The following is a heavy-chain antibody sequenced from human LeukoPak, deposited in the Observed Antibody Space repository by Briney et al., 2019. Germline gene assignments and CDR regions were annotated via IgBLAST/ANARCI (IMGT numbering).Heavy chain of an antibody. V-gene: IGHV3-23*01. CDR1: GFTFSSYA. D-gene: IGHD1-26*01. Sequence: QPGGSLRLSCAASGFTFSSYAMSWVRQAPGKGLEGVSAISGSGGSTYYADSVKGRFTISRDNSKNTLYLQMNSLRAEDTAVYYCAKSPHRSGRNHYFDYWGQGTLVTVSS. CDR2: ISGSGGST. J-gene: IGHJ4*02. CDR3: AKSPHRSGRNHYFDY.